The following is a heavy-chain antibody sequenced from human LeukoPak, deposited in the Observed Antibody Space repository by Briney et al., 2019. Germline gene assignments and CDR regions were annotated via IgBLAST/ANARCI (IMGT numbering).Heavy chain of an antibody. CDR2: ISSSLDGNI. Sequence: PGGSLRLSCAASGFTFNVYSMNCGRQAPGKGLGWGSFISSSLDGNIYYADSGKGRFTISRDNSKNTPYLQMNSLRAEDTAVYYCAKLRSESTYNWFDPWGQGTLVTVSS. CDR3: AKLRSESTYNWFDP. J-gene: IGHJ5*02. V-gene: IGHV3-48*01. CDR1: GFTFNVYS. D-gene: IGHD3-10*01.